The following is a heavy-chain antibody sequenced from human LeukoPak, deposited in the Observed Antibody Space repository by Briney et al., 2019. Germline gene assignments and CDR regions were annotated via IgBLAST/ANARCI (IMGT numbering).Heavy chain of an antibody. J-gene: IGHJ4*02. CDR2: ISGSGGST. D-gene: IGHD2-2*03. Sequence: GGSLRLSCAASGFTFSSYAMSWVRQTPRKGLEWVSAISGSGGSTYYADSVKGRFTISRDNSKNTLYLQMNSLRAEDTAVYYCARDGSGGYCSSTSCFLYYFDYWGQGTLVTVSS. CDR1: GFTFSSYA. CDR3: ARDGSGGYCSSTSCFLYYFDY. V-gene: IGHV3-23*01.